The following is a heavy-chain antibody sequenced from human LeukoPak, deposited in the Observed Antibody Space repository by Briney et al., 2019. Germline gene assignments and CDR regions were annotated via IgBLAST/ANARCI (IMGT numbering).Heavy chain of an antibody. D-gene: IGHD3-10*01. J-gene: IGHJ4*02. CDR2: IRYDGSNK. CDR3: ARGRRLLWFGESRYFDY. V-gene: IGHV3-30*02. CDR1: GFTFSSYG. Sequence: PGGSLRLSCAASGFTFSSYGMHWVRQAPGKGLEWVAFIRYDGSNKYYADSVKGRFTISRDNSKNTLYLQMNSLRAEDTAVYYCARGRRLLWFGESRYFDYWGQGTLVTISS.